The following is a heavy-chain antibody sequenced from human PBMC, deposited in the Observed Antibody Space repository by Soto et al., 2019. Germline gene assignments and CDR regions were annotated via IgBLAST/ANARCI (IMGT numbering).Heavy chain of an antibody. CDR3: ARDNPYCSGGSCYSGAFDI. J-gene: IGHJ3*02. Sequence: PSETLSLTCTVSGGSISGGGYYWSWIRQHPGKGLEWIGYIYYSGSTYYNPSLKSRVTISVDTSKNQFSLKLSSVTAADTAVYYCARDNPYCSGGSCYSGAFDIWGQGTMVTVSS. CDR2: IYYSGST. V-gene: IGHV4-31*03. D-gene: IGHD2-15*01. CDR1: GGSISGGGYY.